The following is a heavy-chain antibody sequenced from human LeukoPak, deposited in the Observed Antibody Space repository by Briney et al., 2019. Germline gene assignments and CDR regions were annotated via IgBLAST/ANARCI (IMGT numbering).Heavy chain of an antibody. CDR1: GFTFSTYA. Sequence: GRSLRLSCAASGFTFSTYAMHWVRQAPGKGLEWVAVISYDGSNKYYADSVKDRFTISRDSSKNTLYLQMNSLRAEDTAVYYCARESNYYDSSGYYPYYFDYWGQGTLVTVSS. CDR2: ISYDGSNK. CDR3: ARESNYYDSSGYYPYYFDY. J-gene: IGHJ4*02. D-gene: IGHD3-22*01. V-gene: IGHV3-30-3*01.